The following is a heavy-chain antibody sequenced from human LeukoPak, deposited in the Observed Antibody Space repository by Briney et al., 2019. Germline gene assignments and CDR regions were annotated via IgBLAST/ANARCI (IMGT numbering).Heavy chain of an antibody. V-gene: IGHV1-2*02. CDR2: INPTSGGT. D-gene: IGHD5/OR15-5a*01. CDR1: GYTFICYY. Sequence: ASVTVSCTASGYTFICYYLHWVRQAPGQGLEWMGWINPTSGGTNYAQKFQDRVTMTRDTSINTAYMELSRLTSDDTAVYYCARLVGLSTTASYWGQGTLVIVSS. J-gene: IGHJ4*02. CDR3: ARLVGLSTTASY.